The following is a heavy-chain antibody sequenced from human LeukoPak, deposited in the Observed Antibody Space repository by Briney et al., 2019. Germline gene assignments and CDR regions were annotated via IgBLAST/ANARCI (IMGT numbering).Heavy chain of an antibody. CDR2: IYSSGST. Sequence: SETLSLTCTVSGGSISSGTYYWTWIRQPAGKGLEWIGRIYSSGSTSYNPSLDSRVRISIDTSKNQFSLKLSSVTAADTAVYYCARGGSAPDAYYYGSGSYGDEYFQHWGQGTLVTVSS. D-gene: IGHD3-10*01. V-gene: IGHV4-61*02. J-gene: IGHJ1*01. CDR1: GGSISSGTYY. CDR3: ARGGSAPDAYYYGSGSYGDEYFQH.